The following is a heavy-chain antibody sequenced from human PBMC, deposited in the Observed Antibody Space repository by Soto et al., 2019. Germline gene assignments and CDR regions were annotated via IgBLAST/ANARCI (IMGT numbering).Heavy chain of an antibody. CDR1: GFTFSSYA. J-gene: IGHJ4*02. Sequence: EVQLVESGGGLVQPGGSLRLSCSASGFTFSSYAMHWVRQAPGKGLEYVSAISSNGGSTYYADSVKGRFTISRDNSKNTLYLQMSSLRAEDTAVYYCVKPASAYYDFWSGYHWGQGTLVTVSS. CDR2: ISSNGGST. CDR3: VKPASAYYDFWSGYH. V-gene: IGHV3-64D*06. D-gene: IGHD3-3*01.